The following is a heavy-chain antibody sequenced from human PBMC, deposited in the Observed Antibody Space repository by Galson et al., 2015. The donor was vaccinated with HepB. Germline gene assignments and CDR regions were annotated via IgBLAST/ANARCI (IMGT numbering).Heavy chain of an antibody. CDR2: IYYSGST. CDR3: ARGIAAAEGAGYPFDY. D-gene: IGHD6-13*01. CDR1: GGSISSGGYY. J-gene: IGHJ4*02. Sequence: LSLTCTVSGGSISSGGYYWSWIRQHPGKGLEWIGYIYYSGSTYYNPSLKSRVTISVDTSKNQFSLKLSSVTAADTAVYYWARGIAAAEGAGYPFDYWGQGTLVTVSS. V-gene: IGHV4-31*03.